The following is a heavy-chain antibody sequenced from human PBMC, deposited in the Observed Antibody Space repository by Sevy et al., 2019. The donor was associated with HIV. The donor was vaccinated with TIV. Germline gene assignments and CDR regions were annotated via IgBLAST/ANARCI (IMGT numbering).Heavy chain of an antibody. CDR3: VGGLLGCTDGVCYPRPLDY. CDR1: GFTLSSYA. V-gene: IGHV3-23*01. CDR2: ISGSGGCT. J-gene: IGHJ4*02. Sequence: GGSLRLSCAASGFTLSSYAMSWVRQAPGKGLEWVSAISGSGGCTYYATSVKGRFSIARDTSKNTLYLQMNSLRAEDTAVYYWVGGLLGCTDGVCYPRPLDYWGQGTLVTVSS. D-gene: IGHD2-8*01.